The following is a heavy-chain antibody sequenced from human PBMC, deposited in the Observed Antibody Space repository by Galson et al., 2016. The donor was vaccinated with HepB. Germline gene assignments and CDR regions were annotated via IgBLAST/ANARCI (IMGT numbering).Heavy chain of an antibody. Sequence: SLRLSCAASGFTFNRRGMHWVRQAPGQGLEWVAADSMDGRRKFYADSVRGRFTISRDNSNNMLFLQMDSLRPDDTAVYYCAKRHEYCPPVGCSVDYWGQGTLVSVSS. CDR2: DSMDGRRK. V-gene: IGHV3-30*18. CDR1: GFTFNRRG. J-gene: IGHJ4*02. D-gene: IGHD2/OR15-2a*01. CDR3: AKRHEYCPPVGCSVDY.